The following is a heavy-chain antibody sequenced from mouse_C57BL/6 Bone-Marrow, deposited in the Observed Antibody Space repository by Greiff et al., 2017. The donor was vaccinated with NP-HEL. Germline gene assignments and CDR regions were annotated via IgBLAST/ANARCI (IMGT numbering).Heavy chain of an antibody. D-gene: IGHD2-1*01. Sequence: DVQLVESGGGLVKPGGSLKLSCAASGFTFSGYAMSWVRQTPEKRLEWVANISDGGSYTYYPDNVKGRFTISRDNAKNNLYLQMSRLKSEDTAMYYCARVDYCNYVGFADWGQGTLVTVS. V-gene: IGHV5-4*01. CDR2: ISDGGSYT. J-gene: IGHJ3*01. CDR3: ARVDYCNYVGFAD. CDR1: GFTFSGYA.